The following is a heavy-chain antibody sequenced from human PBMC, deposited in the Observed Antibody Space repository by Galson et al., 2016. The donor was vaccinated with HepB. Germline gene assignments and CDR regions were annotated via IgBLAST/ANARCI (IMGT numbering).Heavy chain of an antibody. CDR3: ARSGAEVTTHFDY. CDR2: ISASNGNT. V-gene: IGHV1-18*01. CDR1: GYTFTIFG. Sequence: SVKVSCKAPGYTFTIFGISWVRQAPGQGLEWMGWISASNGNTNYAQKFQGRVTMTTDTSTSTAYMELRSLLSDDTAVYYCARSGAEVTTHFDYWSQGTLVTVSS. D-gene: IGHD4-17*01. J-gene: IGHJ4*02.